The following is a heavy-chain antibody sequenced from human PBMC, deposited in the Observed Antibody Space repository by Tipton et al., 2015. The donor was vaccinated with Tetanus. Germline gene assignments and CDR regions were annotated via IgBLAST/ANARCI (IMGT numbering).Heavy chain of an antibody. Sequence: QLVQSGAEVRKPGASVRVSCTLSGYYLTNYGISWVRQAPGQGLEWMAWISGYNGNTKSAQRFQGRVTMTTDTSTSTAYMEVSSLTSEDTAVFYCARGGSYLGIYYYYAMDVWGQGTTVTVSS. V-gene: IGHV1-18*01. CDR1: GYYLTNYG. CDR2: ISGYNGNT. D-gene: IGHD1-26*01. CDR3: ARGGSYLGIYYYYAMDV. J-gene: IGHJ6*01.